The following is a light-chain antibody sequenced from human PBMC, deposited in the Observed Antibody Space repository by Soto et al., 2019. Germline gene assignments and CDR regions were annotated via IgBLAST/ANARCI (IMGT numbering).Light chain of an antibody. V-gene: IGKV1-9*01. CDR3: QQLNSYPLT. CDR2: AAS. Sequence: EIQMTQSASSVSASLGDRVSSTGLASQGISTYLGWYQQRPGKAEKLLIYAASTLQSGVSSRFRGSGSGTDFTITISSLHPEDFANYYCQQLNSYPLTFGEGTKVDIK. CDR1: QGISTY. J-gene: IGKJ4*01.